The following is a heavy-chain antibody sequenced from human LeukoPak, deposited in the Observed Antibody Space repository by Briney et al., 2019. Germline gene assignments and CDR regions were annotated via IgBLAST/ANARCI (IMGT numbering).Heavy chain of an antibody. CDR3: ARRVPNQVITDYFDY. CDR2: ISSLSNHI. CDR1: GFTFSDDF. J-gene: IGHJ4*02. D-gene: IGHD3-16*01. Sequence: GGSLRLSCAASGFTFSDDFMNWVRQAPGKGLQWVSSISSLSNHIYYADSVKGRFTISRDNAKNSLYLQMNTLEAEDTAVYYCARRVPNQVITDYFDYWGQGTLVTVSS. V-gene: IGHV3-21*01.